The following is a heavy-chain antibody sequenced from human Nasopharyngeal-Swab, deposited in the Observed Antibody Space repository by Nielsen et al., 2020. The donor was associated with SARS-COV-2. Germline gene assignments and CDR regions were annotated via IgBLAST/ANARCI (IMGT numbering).Heavy chain of an antibody. CDR3: AGGYCSGGSCYPTPPYYYYGMDV. D-gene: IGHD2-15*01. CDR2: ISSSSSTI. J-gene: IGHJ6*02. CDR1: GFTFSSYS. V-gene: IGHV3-48*04. Sequence: GESLKISCAASGFTFSSYSMNWVRQAPGKGLEWVSYISSSSSTIYYADSVKGRSTISRDNAKNSLYLQMNSLRAEDTAVYYCAGGYCSGGSCYPTPPYYYYGMDVWGQGTTVTVSS.